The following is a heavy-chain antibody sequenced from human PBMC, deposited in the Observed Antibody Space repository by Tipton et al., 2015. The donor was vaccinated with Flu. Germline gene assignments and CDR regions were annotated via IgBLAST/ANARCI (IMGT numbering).Heavy chain of an antibody. CDR1: SGSISSYY. J-gene: IGHJ4*02. V-gene: IGHV4-59*01. CDR3: ASRRDGYNYPFDY. D-gene: IGHD5-24*01. Sequence: TLSLTYTVSSGSISSYYWSWIRQPPGKGLEWIGYIYYSGSTNYNPSLKSRVTISVDTSKNQFSLKLSSVTAADTAVYYCASRRDGYNYPFDYWGQGTLVTVSS. CDR2: IYYSGST.